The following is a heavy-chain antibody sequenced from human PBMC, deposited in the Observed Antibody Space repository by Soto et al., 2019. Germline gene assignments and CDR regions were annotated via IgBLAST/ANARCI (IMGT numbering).Heavy chain of an antibody. Sequence: SVKVSCKASGGTFSSYAISWVRQSPGQGLEWMGGIIPIFGTANYAQKFQGRVTITADESTSAAYMELSSLRSEDTAVYYCARDRGPGGYSYGSFDYWGQGTLVTSPQ. D-gene: IGHD5-18*01. J-gene: IGHJ4*02. CDR1: GGTFSSYA. CDR2: IIPIFGTA. V-gene: IGHV1-69*13. CDR3: ARDRGPGGYSYGSFDY.